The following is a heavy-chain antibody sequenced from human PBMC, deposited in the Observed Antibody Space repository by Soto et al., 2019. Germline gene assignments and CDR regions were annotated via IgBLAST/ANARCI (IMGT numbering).Heavy chain of an antibody. Sequence: SETLSLTCTVSGGSISSGGYYWSWIRQHPGKGLEWIGYIYYSGSTYYNPSLKSRVTISVDTSKNQFSLKLSSVTAADTAVYYCARESSSSLYYYYGMDVWGQGTTVTVSS. CDR2: IYYSGST. J-gene: IGHJ6*02. V-gene: IGHV4-31*03. CDR3: ARESSSSLYYYYGMDV. CDR1: GGSISSGGYY. D-gene: IGHD6-6*01.